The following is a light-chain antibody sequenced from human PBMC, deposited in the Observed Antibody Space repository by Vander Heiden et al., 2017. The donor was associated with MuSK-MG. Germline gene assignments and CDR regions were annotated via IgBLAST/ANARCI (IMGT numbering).Light chain of an antibody. V-gene: IGKV4-1*01. CDR2: WAS. Sequence: DIVMTQSPDSLAVSLGERATINCKSSQSVLYSSSNKNFLAWYQQKPGQSPKLLLYWASTREAGVPDRFSGSGSATDFTLTISSLQDEDVAVYYCQQDDSTPWTFGQGTKVEIK. J-gene: IGKJ1*01. CDR1: QSVLYSSSNKNF. CDR3: QQDDSTPWT.